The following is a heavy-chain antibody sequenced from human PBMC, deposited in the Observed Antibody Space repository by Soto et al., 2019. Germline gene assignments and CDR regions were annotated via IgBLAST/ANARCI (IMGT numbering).Heavy chain of an antibody. CDR2: ISSRGPT. D-gene: IGHD3-9*01. CDR3: AREVVEITKFIDH. V-gene: IGHV4-31*02. J-gene: IGHJ4*02. CDR1: GASINRGHHY. Sequence: QVQLQESGPRLVKPSQTLSLPCTVSGASINRGHHYWTWIRQYPGKGLEWIGYISSRGPTVYSPALKSRVTISMDTSKSQFSLELSSVTAADTAVYYCAREVVEITKFIDHWGQRSLVTLSS.